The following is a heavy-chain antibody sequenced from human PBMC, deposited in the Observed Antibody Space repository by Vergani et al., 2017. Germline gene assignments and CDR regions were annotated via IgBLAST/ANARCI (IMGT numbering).Heavy chain of an antibody. J-gene: IGHJ6*02. D-gene: IGHD4-17*01. CDR1: GYTFTDHC. CDR2: VDPEDGET. V-gene: IGHV1-69-2*01. Sequence: EVRLVQSGAEVKKPGATMKISCKVSGYTFTDHCMHWVKQAPGKGLEWMGLVDPEDGETIYAETFKGRVTIAADTSTHTAHLEWSSLRSEDPAVYYCTTPQTVSAGGMEVWGQGTMVIVSS. CDR3: TTPQTVSAGGMEV.